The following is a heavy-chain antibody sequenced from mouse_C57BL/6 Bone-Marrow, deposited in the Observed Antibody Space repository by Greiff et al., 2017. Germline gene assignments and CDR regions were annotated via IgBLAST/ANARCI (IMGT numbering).Heavy chain of an antibody. D-gene: IGHD2-2*01. V-gene: IGHV1-15*01. CDR1: GYTFTDYE. CDR2: IAPEPGGT. CDR3: TLSTMVTADAMEY. J-gene: IGHJ4*01. Sequence: VQLQQSGAELVRPGASVTLSCKASGYTFTDYEMPWVKQTPVHGLEWIGAIAPEPGGTAYNQKFKGKAILTADKSSSTAYMELRRLTSEDSAVXYCTLSTMVTADAMEYWGQGTTVTVSS.